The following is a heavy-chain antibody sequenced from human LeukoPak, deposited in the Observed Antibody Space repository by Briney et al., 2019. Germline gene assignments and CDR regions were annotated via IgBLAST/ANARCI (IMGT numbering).Heavy chain of an antibody. CDR3: ARGTARPGIDH. J-gene: IGHJ4*02. D-gene: IGHD6-6*01. CDR2: IKQDGSEK. Sequence: GGSLRLSCAASGFTFSTYWMNWVRQAPGKGLEWVANIKQDGSEKYYVDSVRGRFTISRDNAKNSLYLQMNSLRAEDTAVYYCARGTARPGIDHWGQGTLVTVSS. V-gene: IGHV3-7*05. CDR1: GFTFSTYW.